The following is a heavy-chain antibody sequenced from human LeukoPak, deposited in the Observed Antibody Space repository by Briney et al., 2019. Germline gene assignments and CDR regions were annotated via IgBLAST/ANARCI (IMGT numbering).Heavy chain of an antibody. D-gene: IGHD3-10*01. J-gene: IGHJ6*02. CDR3: TTDHTMVRGVIDGYYGMDV. CDR1: GFTFSNTW. CDR2: IKSNTDGGTT. V-gene: IGHV3-15*01. Sequence: GGSLRLSCAASGFTFSNTWMSWVRQAPGKGLEWIGRIKSNTDGGTTDFAAPVKGRLTISRDDLEITLYLQMNSLKIEDTAVYFCTTDHTMVRGVIDGYYGMDVWGQGTTVTVSS.